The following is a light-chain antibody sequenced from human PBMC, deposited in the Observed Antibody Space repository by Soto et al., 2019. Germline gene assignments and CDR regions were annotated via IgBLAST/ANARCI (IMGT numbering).Light chain of an antibody. CDR3: AAWDDSLNGVV. Sequence: QPVLTQPPSASGTPGQRVTISCSGSTSNIGSKTVNWYQQLPGTAPKLLIYSNDQRPSGVPDRISGSKSGTSASLAISGLQSEDEADYYCAAWDDSLNGVVFGGGTQLTVL. V-gene: IGLV1-44*01. J-gene: IGLJ2*01. CDR1: TSNIGSKT. CDR2: SND.